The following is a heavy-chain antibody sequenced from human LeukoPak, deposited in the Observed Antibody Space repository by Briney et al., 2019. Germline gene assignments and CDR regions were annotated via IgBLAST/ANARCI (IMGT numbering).Heavy chain of an antibody. CDR2: IDPNSGGT. CDR1: GYILTVHS. CDR3: ARDKGGSGSYYNIGDY. D-gene: IGHD3-10*01. V-gene: IGHV1-2*02. J-gene: IGHJ4*02. Sequence: GASVKVSCKASGYILTVHSIQWVRQAPGQGLEWMGWIDPNSGGTNYAQKFQGRVTMTRDTSISTAFMELSGLRSDDTAVYYCARDKGGSGSYYNIGDYWGQGTPVTVSS.